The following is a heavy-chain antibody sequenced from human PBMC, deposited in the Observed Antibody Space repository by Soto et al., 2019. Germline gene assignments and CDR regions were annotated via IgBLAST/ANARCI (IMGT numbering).Heavy chain of an antibody. V-gene: IGHV4-59*08. D-gene: IGHD3-3*01. CDR1: GGSLSSYY. Sequence: SETLSLTCTVSGGSLSSYYWSWIRQPPGKGLEWIGYIYYSGSTNYNPSLKSRVTISVDTSKNQFSLKLSSVTAADTAVYYCARQGYYDFWSGYYNHYYYYMDVWGKGTTVTVSS. CDR3: ARQGYYDFWSGYYNHYYYYMDV. J-gene: IGHJ6*03. CDR2: IYYSGST.